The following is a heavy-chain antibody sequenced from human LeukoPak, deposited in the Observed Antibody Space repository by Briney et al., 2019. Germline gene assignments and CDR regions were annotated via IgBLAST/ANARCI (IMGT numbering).Heavy chain of an antibody. Sequence: GRSLRLSCAASGFTFSSYGMHWVRQAPGKGLEWVAVIWYDGSNKCYADSVKGRFTISRDNSKNTLYLQMNSLRAEDTAVYYCARGVEGVMKDFDYWGQGTLVTVSS. CDR3: ARGVEGVMKDFDY. V-gene: IGHV3-33*01. D-gene: IGHD3-16*01. CDR1: GFTFSSYG. J-gene: IGHJ4*02. CDR2: IWYDGSNK.